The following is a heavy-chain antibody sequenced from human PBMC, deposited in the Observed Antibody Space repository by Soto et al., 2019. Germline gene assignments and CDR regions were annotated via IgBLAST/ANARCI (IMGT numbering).Heavy chain of an antibody. Sequence: SETLSLTCAVYGGSFSGYFWNWIRQTPGKGLEWIGKVNHNGRNNYNPSLKSRVTISLXXXKXXXXLKXXSXTAADTAVYYCARGGSSDWQVAFDFWGQGTMVTVSS. CDR3: ARGGSSDWQVAFDF. CDR1: GGSFSGYF. J-gene: IGHJ3*01. D-gene: IGHD6-19*01. CDR2: VNHNGRN. V-gene: IGHV4-34*01.